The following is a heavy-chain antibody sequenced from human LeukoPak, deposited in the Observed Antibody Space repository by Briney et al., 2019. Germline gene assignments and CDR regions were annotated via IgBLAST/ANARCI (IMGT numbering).Heavy chain of an antibody. CDR1: GFTFSDYY. CDR2: ISSSGSTI. CDR3: ARSSPSWLVPQPGDY. Sequence: AGGSLRLSCAASGFTFSDYYMSWIRQAPGKGLEWVSYISSSGSTIYYADSVKGRFTISRDNAKNSLYLQMNSLRAEDTAVYYCARSSPSWLVPQPGDYWGQGTLVTVSS. J-gene: IGHJ4*02. D-gene: IGHD6-19*01. V-gene: IGHV3-11*04.